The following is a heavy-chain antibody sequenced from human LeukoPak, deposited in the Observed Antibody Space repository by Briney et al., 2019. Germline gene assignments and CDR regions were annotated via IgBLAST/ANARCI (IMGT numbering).Heavy chain of an antibody. V-gene: IGHV3-48*03. CDR3: ARTIPGSLDAFDI. CDR2: ISSSGSTI. CDR1: GFTFSSYE. D-gene: IGHD3-3*01. Sequence: GGSLRLSCAASGFTFSSYEMNWVRQAPGKGLEWVSYISSSGSTIYYADSVKGRFTISRDNAKNSLYLQMNSLRAEDTAVYYCARTIPGSLDAFDIWGQGTMVTVSS. J-gene: IGHJ3*02.